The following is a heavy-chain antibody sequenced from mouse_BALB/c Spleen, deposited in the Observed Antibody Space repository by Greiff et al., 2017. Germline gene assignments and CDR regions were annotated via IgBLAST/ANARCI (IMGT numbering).Heavy chain of an antibody. J-gene: IGHJ2*01. Sequence: VQLQQSGAELMKPGASVKISCKATGYTFSSYWIEWVKQRPGHGLEWIGEILPGSGSTNYNEKFKGTATFTADTSSNTAYMQLSSLTSEDSAVYYCARSGTGDYFDYWGQGTTLTVSS. V-gene: IGHV1-9*01. CDR2: ILPGSGST. CDR1: GYTFSSYW. CDR3: ARSGTGDYFDY. D-gene: IGHD4-1*01.